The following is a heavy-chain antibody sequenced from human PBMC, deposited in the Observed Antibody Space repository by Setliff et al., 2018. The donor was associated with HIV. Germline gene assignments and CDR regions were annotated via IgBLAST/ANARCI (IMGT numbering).Heavy chain of an antibody. V-gene: IGHV4-61*09. Sequence: SETLSLTCNVSGGSISSGNYYWSWIRLPAGKGLEWVGHIYTSGSTNYNPSLKSRVTISVDTSKTQFSLRLNSLTATDTALYYCARASVGATGLYAFDIWGQGTVVTVSS. CDR2: IYTSGST. CDR1: GGSISSGNYY. D-gene: IGHD1-26*01. CDR3: ARASVGATGLYAFDI. J-gene: IGHJ3*02.